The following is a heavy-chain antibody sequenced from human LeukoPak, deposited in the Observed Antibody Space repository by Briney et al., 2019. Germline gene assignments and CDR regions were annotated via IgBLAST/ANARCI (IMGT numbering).Heavy chain of an antibody. V-gene: IGHV1-69*13. J-gene: IGHJ6*02. Sequence: EASVKVSCKASGGTFSSYAISWVRPAPGQGLEWMGGIIPIFGTANYAQKFQGRVTITADESTSTAYMELSSLRSEDTAVYYCARVLVATATSYYYGMDVWGQGTTVTVSS. CDR1: GGTFSSYA. CDR2: IIPIFGTA. D-gene: IGHD2-21*02. CDR3: ARVLVATATSYYYGMDV.